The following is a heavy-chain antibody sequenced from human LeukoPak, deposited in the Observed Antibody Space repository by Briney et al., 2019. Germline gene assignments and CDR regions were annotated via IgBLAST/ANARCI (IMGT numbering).Heavy chain of an antibody. CDR1: GFTFSSYA. CDR3: ASLVVTATRGNWFDP. Sequence: PGGSLRLSCAASGFTFSSYAMSWVRQAPGKGLEWVSAISGSGGSTYYADSVKGRFTISRDNSKNTLYLQMNSLRAEDTAVYYCASLVVTATRGNWFDPWGQGTLVTVSS. J-gene: IGHJ5*02. D-gene: IGHD2-21*02. CDR2: ISGSGGST. V-gene: IGHV3-23*01.